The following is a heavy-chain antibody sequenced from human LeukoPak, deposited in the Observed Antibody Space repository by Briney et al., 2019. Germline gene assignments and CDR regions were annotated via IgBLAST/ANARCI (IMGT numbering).Heavy chain of an antibody. CDR3: AKVAKYYYGSETYYFFEH. CDR2: INQDGTEK. CDR1: GFTFTTYW. J-gene: IGHJ4*02. V-gene: IGHV3-7*01. D-gene: IGHD3-10*01. Sequence: GESLRLSCAASGFTFTTYWMSWVRQAPGKGLEWVANINQDGTEKYYADSVKGRFTISRDNAKNSLDLQMNSLRVEDTAVYYCAKVAKYYYGSETYYFFEHWGQGTPVTASS.